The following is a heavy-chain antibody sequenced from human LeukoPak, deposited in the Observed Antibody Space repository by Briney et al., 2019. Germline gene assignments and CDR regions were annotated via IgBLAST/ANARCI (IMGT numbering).Heavy chain of an antibody. V-gene: IGHV3-23*01. CDR3: AKGNSLYNWFDP. CDR2: ISGSGGST. D-gene: IGHD1-7*01. J-gene: IGHJ5*02. Sequence: GGSLRLSCAASGFTFSSYAMSWVRQAPGKGLEWVSAISGSGGSTYYADSVEGRFTISRDNSKNTLYLQMNSLRAEDTAVYYCAKGNSLYNWFDPWGQGTLVTVSS. CDR1: GFTFSSYA.